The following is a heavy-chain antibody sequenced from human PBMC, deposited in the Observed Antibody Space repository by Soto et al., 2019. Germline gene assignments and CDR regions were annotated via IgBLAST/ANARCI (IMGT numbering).Heavy chain of an antibody. J-gene: IGHJ4*02. D-gene: IGHD3-10*01. CDR3: ASMGYHYGSGSYPPDY. CDR2: MYNSGST. Sequence: QVQLQESGPGLVKPSETLSLTCTVSGGSISSYYWTWIRQPPGKGLEWIGFMYNSGSTHYNPSLKSRVTISLDTSKNQFSLNLRSVTAADTAVYYCASMGYHYGSGSYPPDYWGQGTLVTVSS. V-gene: IGHV4-59*08. CDR1: GGSISSYY.